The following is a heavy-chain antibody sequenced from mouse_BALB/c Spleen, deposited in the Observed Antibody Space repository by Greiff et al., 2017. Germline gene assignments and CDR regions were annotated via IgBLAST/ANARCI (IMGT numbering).Heavy chain of an antibody. CDR3: ARSRGLLAWFAY. Sequence: EVKLVESGGDLVKPGGSLKLSCAASGFTFSSYGMSWVRQTPDKRLEWVATISSGGSYTYYPDSVKGRFTISRDNARNILYLQMSSLRSEDTAMYYCARSRGLLAWFAYWGQGTLVTVSA. D-gene: IGHD1-1*01. J-gene: IGHJ3*01. CDR1: GFTFSSYG. V-gene: IGHV5-6*01. CDR2: ISSGGSYT.